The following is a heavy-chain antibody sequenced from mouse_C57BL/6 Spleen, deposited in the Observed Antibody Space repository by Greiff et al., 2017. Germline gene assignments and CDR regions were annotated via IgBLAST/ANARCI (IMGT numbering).Heavy chain of an antibody. CDR1: GYTFTDYY. D-gene: IGHD2-4*01. J-gene: IGHJ2*01. Sequence: EVQLQQSGPELVKPGASVKISCKASGYTFTDYYMNWVKQSHGKSLEWIGDINPNNGGTSYNQKFKGKATLTVDKSSSTAYMELRSLTSEDSAVYYCALRAIYYEYDAGDFDYWGQGTTLTVSS. CDR3: ALRAIYYEYDAGDFDY. CDR2: INPNNGGT. V-gene: IGHV1-26*01.